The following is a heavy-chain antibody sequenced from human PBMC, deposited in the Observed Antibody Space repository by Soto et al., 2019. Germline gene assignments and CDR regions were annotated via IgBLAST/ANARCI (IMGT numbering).Heavy chain of an antibody. CDR2: IWTDGTTK. J-gene: IGHJ4*02. V-gene: IGHV3-33*08. Sequence: QVQLVESGGGVVQPGGSLRLSCDTSGFAISSSVMHWVRQAPGKGLEWVAVIWTDGTTKYYADSVKGRFTISRDYSKNTLYLEMNSLRPEDTALYYCAKVKRPPPPYSAYEPFDSWGQGTLVSVST. D-gene: IGHD5-12*01. CDR1: GFAISSSV. CDR3: AKVKRPPPPYSAYEPFDS.